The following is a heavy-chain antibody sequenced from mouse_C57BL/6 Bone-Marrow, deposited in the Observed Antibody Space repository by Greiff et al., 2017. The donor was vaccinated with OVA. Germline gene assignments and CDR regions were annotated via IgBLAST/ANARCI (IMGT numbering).Heavy chain of an antibody. CDR1: GFNIKNTY. CDR3: ARGSSYFSWFAY. D-gene: IGHD1-1*01. Sequence: EVQLQQSVAELVRPGASVKLSCTASGFNIKNTYMHWVKQSPEPGLEWIGRIDPANGNPKYAPNFQGTATITADTSSNTAYLQLSSLTSEDTASYYCARGSSYFSWFAYWGQGTLVTVSA. J-gene: IGHJ3*01. V-gene: IGHV14-3*01. CDR2: IDPANGNP.